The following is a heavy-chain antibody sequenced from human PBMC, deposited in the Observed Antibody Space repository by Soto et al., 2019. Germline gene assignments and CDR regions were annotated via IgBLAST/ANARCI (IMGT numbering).Heavy chain of an antibody. D-gene: IGHD3-9*01. CDR3: ARDPLHYDILTGYSPNYFDF. J-gene: IGHJ4*02. CDR2: IWYDGSNK. V-gene: IGHV3-33*01. Sequence: GGSLRLSCAASGFTFSDYGMHWVRQAPGKGLEWVAVIWYDGSNKYYADSVKGRFTISRDNSRNTLYLQMNSLRAEDTAVYYCARDPLHYDILTGYSPNYFDFWGQGTLVTVSS. CDR1: GFTFSDYG.